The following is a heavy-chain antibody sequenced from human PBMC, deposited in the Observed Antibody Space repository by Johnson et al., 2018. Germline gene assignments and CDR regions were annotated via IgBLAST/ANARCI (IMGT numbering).Heavy chain of an antibody. CDR1: GFTFSTHW. CDR2: IKQDGSEK. CDR3: VRGVPFGAY. J-gene: IGHJ4*02. V-gene: IGHV3-7*01. Sequence: VQLVESGGGLVQPGGSLRLSCAASGFTFSTHWMHWVRQAPGKGLEWVANIKQDGSEKQYVGSVRGRFTISRDNAKSSVFLQMNSLRAEDTAVYYCVRGVPFGAYWGQGTLVTVSS. D-gene: IGHD3-10*01.